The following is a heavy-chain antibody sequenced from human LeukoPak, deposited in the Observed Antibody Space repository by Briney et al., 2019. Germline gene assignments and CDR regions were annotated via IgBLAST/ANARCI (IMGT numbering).Heavy chain of an antibody. CDR1: GFTFSSYG. CDR3: ANAGYYDSSGSFDY. J-gene: IGHJ4*02. CDR2: IPYDGSNK. V-gene: IGHV3-30*18. D-gene: IGHD3-22*01. Sequence: GGSLRLSCAASGFTFSSYGMHWVRQAPGKGLEWVAVIPYDGSNKYYADSVKGRFTIPRDNSKNTLYLQMNSLRAEDTAVYYCANAGYYDSSGSFDYWGQGTLVTVSS.